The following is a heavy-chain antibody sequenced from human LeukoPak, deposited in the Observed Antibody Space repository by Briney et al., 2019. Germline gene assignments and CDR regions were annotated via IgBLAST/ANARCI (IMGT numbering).Heavy chain of an antibody. D-gene: IGHD5-24*01. CDR3: ARVRDGYNSFVYLFDP. V-gene: IGHV4-59*01. CDR1: GASINSYY. Sequence: PSETLSLTCIVSGASINSYYWSWIRQPPGKGLEWIGYIYYSGSTNYNPSLKSRVTISVDTSKNQFSLKLSSVTAADTAVYYCARVRDGYNSFVYLFDPWGQGTLVTVSS. CDR2: IYYSGST. J-gene: IGHJ5*02.